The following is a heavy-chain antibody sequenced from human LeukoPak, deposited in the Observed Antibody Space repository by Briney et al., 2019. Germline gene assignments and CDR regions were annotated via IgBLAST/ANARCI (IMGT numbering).Heavy chain of an antibody. D-gene: IGHD3-16*01. CDR2: MNPNSGNT. V-gene: IGHV1-8*03. CDR3: ARSPLLRLGEFASKRCWFDP. CDR1: GYTFTSYD. Sequence: ASVKVSCKASGYTFTSYDINWVRQATGQGLEWMGWMNPNSGNTGYAQKFQGRVTITRNTSISTAYMQLSSLRSGDTAVYYCARSPLLRLGEFASKRCWFDPWGQGTLVTVSS. J-gene: IGHJ5*02.